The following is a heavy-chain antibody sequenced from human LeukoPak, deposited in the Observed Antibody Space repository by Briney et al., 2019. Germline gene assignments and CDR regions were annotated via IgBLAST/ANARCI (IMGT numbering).Heavy chain of an antibody. CDR1: GFAFDTCW. D-gene: IGHD3-9*01. Sequence: PGGSLRLSCAASGFAFDTCWMGWVRQAPGKGLEWVATTKQDGRETYYVDDVKGRFTISRDNAKNSLFLEMNSLSVEDTAVYYCARGSWPFDRWGQGTLVTVSS. CDR3: ARGSWPFDR. CDR2: TKQDGRET. V-gene: IGHV3-7*01. J-gene: IGHJ4*02.